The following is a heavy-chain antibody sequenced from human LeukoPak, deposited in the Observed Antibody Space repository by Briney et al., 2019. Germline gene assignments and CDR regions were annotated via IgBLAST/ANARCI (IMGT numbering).Heavy chain of an antibody. D-gene: IGHD4-11*01. Sequence: SQTLSLTCAISGDSVSSDRAAWNWIRQSPSRGLEWLGRTYYRSKWFSDYALSVKSRITINADTSKNQFSLQLNSVTPEDTAVYYCARKGTVTTPFDYWGQGILVTVSS. J-gene: IGHJ4*02. CDR1: GDSVSSDRAA. CDR3: ARKGTVTTPFDY. V-gene: IGHV6-1*01. CDR2: TYYRSKWFS.